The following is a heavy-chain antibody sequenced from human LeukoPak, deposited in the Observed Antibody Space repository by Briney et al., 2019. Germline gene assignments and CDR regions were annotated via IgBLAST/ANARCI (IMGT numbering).Heavy chain of an antibody. CDR1: GFTFSNYN. D-gene: IGHD3-16*01. CDR2: ISSSSSYI. Sequence: GGSLRLSCAASGFTFSNYNMNWVRRAPGKGLEWGSSISSSSSYIYYADSVKGRYTISRDNANNSLYLQMNSLRAEDTTVYYCARGDSGGMDYWGQGTLVTVSS. J-gene: IGHJ4*02. V-gene: IGHV3-21*01. CDR3: ARGDSGGMDY.